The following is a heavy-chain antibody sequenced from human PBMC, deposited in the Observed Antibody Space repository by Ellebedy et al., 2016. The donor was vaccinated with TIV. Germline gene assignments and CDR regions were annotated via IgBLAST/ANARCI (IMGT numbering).Heavy chain of an antibody. CDR3: AKEGSLQQLAWFDP. CDR1: GFTFSSYA. D-gene: IGHD6-13*01. Sequence: GGSLRLXXAASGFTFSSYAMSWVRQAPGKGLEWVSAISGSGGSTYYADSVKGRFTISRDNSKNTPYLQMNSLRAEDTAVYYCAKEGSLQQLAWFDPWGQGTLVTVSS. V-gene: IGHV3-23*01. J-gene: IGHJ5*02. CDR2: ISGSGGST.